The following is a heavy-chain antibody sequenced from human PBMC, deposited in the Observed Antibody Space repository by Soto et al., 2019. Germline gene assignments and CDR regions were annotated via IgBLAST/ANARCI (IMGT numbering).Heavy chain of an antibody. CDR2: ISSSGSTI. V-gene: IGHV3-11*01. J-gene: IGHJ4*02. Sequence: QVQLVESGGGWVKPGGSLRLSCAASGFTFSDYYMSWIRQAPGKGLEWVSYISSSGSTIYYADSVKGRFTISRDNAKNSLYLQMNSLRAEDTAVYYCARVDSVVVVAATQSYFDYWGQGTLVTVSS. CDR3: ARVDSVVVVAATQSYFDY. D-gene: IGHD2-15*01. CDR1: GFTFSDYY.